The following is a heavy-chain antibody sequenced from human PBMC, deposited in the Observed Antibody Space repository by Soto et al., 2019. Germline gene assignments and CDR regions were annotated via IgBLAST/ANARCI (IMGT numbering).Heavy chain of an antibody. CDR3: ARDYRWYIDL. Sequence: QVQLVESGGGVVQSGGSLRLSCAASGFTFGNFGIHWVRQAPGKGLEWVAFIWHDGSNQYYTDSVKGRFTISRENSRNTVSLQMNGMGGEDTGVYDCARDYRWYIDLWGRGTLVTVSS. CDR2: IWHDGSNQ. V-gene: IGHV3-33*01. D-gene: IGHD3-16*02. CDR1: GFTFGNFG. J-gene: IGHJ2*01.